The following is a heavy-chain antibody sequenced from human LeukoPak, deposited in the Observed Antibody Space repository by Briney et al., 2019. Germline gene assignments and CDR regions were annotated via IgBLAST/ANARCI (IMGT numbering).Heavy chain of an antibody. J-gene: IGHJ4*02. CDR1: GFTFSRFV. V-gene: IGHV3-64*05. CDR3: VYQVQGVVQ. CDR2: ISPDGATT. D-gene: IGHD3-3*01. Sequence: GGSPRLSCSASGFTFSRFVIHWVRQAPGKGLEYVSGISPDGATTYYADSVKGRFTISRDNSKNTLYVQMSSLRTEDTAVYYCVYQVQGVVQWGQGTLVTVSS.